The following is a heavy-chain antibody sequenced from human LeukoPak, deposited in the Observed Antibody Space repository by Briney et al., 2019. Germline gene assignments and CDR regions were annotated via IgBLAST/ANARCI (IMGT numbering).Heavy chain of an antibody. V-gene: IGHV3-21*01. D-gene: IGHD5-12*01. Sequence: GGSLRLSCAASGFTFSSYSMNWVRQAPGKGLEWVSSISSSSSYIYYADSVKGRFTISRDNAKNSLYLQMNSLRAEDTAVYYCARDLSVGSGYDTWGQGTLVTVSS. CDR3: ARDLSVGSGYDT. CDR2: ISSSSSYI. CDR1: GFTFSSYS. J-gene: IGHJ4*02.